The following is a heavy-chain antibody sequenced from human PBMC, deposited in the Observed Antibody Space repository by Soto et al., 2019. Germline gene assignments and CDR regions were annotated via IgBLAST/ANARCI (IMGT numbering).Heavy chain of an antibody. CDR1: GGTFSSYA. CDR2: IIPIFGTA. CDR3: ARAEYSLASRRFDP. D-gene: IGHD6-6*01. V-gene: IGHV1-69*01. Sequence: SVTVYCTGSGGTFSSYAISWVRQAPGQGLEWMGGIIPIFGTANYAQKFQGRVTITADESTSTAYMELSSLRSEDTAVYYCARAEYSLASRRFDPWGQGTLVTVSS. J-gene: IGHJ5*02.